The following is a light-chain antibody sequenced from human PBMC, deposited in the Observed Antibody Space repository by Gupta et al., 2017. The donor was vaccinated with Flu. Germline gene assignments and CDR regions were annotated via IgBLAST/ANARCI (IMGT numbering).Light chain of an antibody. J-gene: IGKJ2*01. V-gene: IGKV1-9*01. CDR2: AAS. CDR1: QGISSY. Sequence: DIQLTQSPSFLSASVGDRVTITCRASQGISSYLAWYQQKPGKAPKLLMYAASTLQSGVPSRFSSSGSSTEFTLTIISLQPEDFATYYCQQLNSYLPYTFGQGTKLEIK. CDR3: QQLNSYLPYT.